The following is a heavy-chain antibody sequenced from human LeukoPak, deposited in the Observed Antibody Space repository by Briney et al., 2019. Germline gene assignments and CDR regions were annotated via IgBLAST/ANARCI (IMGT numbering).Heavy chain of an antibody. CDR1: GYTFTSYG. V-gene: IGHV1-18*01. CDR2: ISAYNGNT. CDR3: ARDQGGYSSSRGYFDY. Sequence: VASVKVSCKASGYTFTSYGISWVRQAPAQGLEWMGWISAYNGNTNYAKKNKGRVTMTTDTSTSTAYMELRSLRSDDTAVYYCARDQGGYSSSRGYFDYWGQGTLVTVSS. D-gene: IGHD6-13*01. J-gene: IGHJ4*02.